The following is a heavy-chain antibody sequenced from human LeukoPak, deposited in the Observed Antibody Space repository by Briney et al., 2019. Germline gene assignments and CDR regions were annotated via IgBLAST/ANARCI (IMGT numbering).Heavy chain of an antibody. Sequence: PSETLSLTCAVSGYSISSGYYWGWIRQPPGKGLEWIGSIYHSGSTYYNPSLKSRVTISVDTSKSQFSLKLSSVTAADTAVYYCASHVLLWFGEPEGAFDIWGQGTMVTVSS. CDR2: IYHSGST. CDR3: ASHVLLWFGEPEGAFDI. V-gene: IGHV4-38-2*01. J-gene: IGHJ3*02. D-gene: IGHD3-10*01. CDR1: GYSISSGYY.